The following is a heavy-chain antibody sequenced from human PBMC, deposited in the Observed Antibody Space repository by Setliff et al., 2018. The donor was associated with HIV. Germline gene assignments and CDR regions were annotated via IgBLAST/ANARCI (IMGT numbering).Heavy chain of an antibody. CDR1: GFSLSENGVS. Sequence: ESGPTLVNPTQNLTLTCTFSGFSLSENGVSVAWIRQPPGKALEWLAVVYWDGDQRHSPSLKSRLTITADTSKNQVVLTMTNMDPMDTATYFCAHAPDLYYGSWSLDHWGQGTLVTVSS. D-gene: IGHD3-10*01. CDR2: VYWDGDQ. J-gene: IGHJ4*02. CDR3: AHAPDLYYGSWSLDH. V-gene: IGHV2-5*02.